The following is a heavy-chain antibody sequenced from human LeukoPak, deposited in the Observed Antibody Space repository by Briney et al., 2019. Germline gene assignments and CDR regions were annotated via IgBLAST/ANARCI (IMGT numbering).Heavy chain of an antibody. Sequence: GGSLRLSCATSGFTFSLYWMNWVRQAPGKGLEWVANIKEDGSKKYYVESVKGRFTISRDNAKNSLYLQMNSLRAEDTAVYYCAREDKYFDWLAPDAFDIWGQGTMVTVSS. CDR2: IKEDGSKK. J-gene: IGHJ3*02. D-gene: IGHD3-9*01. V-gene: IGHV3-7*01. CDR3: AREDKYFDWLAPDAFDI. CDR1: GFTFSLYW.